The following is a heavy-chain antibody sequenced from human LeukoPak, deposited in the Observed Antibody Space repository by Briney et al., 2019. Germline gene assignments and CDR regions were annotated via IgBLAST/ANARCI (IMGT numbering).Heavy chain of an antibody. D-gene: IGHD6-13*01. V-gene: IGHV3-53*01. CDR3: ARDGIYSSSWYSPSDY. Sequence: GGSLRLSCAASGFTVSSNYMSWVRQAPGKGLEWVSVIYSGGSTYYADSVKGRFTISRDNSKNTLYLQMNSLRAEDTAVYYCARDGIYSSSWYSPSDYWGQGTLVTVSS. CDR2: IYSGGST. J-gene: IGHJ4*02. CDR1: GFTVSSNY.